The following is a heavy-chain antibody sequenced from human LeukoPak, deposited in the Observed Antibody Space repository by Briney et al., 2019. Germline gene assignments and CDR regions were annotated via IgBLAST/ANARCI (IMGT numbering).Heavy chain of an antibody. CDR3: ASSGHYDSSGYSPYYYYGMDV. D-gene: IGHD3-22*01. J-gene: IGHJ6*02. CDR1: GYTFTSYY. V-gene: IGHV1-46*03. Sequence: ASVKVSCTASGYTFTSYYMHWVRQAPGQGLEWMGIINPSGGSTSYAQKFQGRVTMTRDTSTSTVYMELSSLRSEDTAVYYCASSGHYDSSGYSPYYYYGMDVWGQGTTVTVSS. CDR2: INPSGGST.